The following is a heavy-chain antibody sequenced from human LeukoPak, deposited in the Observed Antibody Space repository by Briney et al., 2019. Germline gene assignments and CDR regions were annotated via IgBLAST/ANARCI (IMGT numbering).Heavy chain of an antibody. J-gene: IGHJ4*02. CDR3: AKDRGDSSGYYSYYFDY. D-gene: IGHD3-22*01. CDR2: ISGSGGST. V-gene: IGHV3-23*01. Sequence: GGSLRLSCAASGFTFSSYAMSWVRQAPGKGLEWVSAISGSGGSTYYADSVKGRFTISRDNSKNTPYLQMNSLRAEDTAVYYCAKDRGDSSGYYSYYFDYWGQGTLVTVSS. CDR1: GFTFSSYA.